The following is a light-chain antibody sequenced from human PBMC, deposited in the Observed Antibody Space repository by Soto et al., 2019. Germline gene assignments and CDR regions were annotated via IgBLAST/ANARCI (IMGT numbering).Light chain of an antibody. V-gene: IGKV1-5*03. J-gene: IGKJ5*01. Sequence: DIQMTQSPSTLSASVGDRVTITCRASQSINSWLAWYQQKPGKAPKLLIYKASSSESGVPSRFSGSGSGTEFTLTISSLQPDDFAAYYCQQYEIYPITFGQGTRLEIK. CDR3: QQYEIYPIT. CDR2: KAS. CDR1: QSINSW.